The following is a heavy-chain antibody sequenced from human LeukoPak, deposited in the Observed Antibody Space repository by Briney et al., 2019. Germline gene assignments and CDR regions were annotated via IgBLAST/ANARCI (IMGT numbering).Heavy chain of an antibody. J-gene: IGHJ4*02. D-gene: IGHD3-10*01. CDR2: IYYSGST. CDR1: GGSISSYY. Sequence: SETLSLTCTVSGGSISSYYWSWIRQPPGKGLEWIGYIYYSGSTNYNPSLKSRVTISVDTSKNQFSLKLSSVTAADTAVYYCARHANYGSGSYYSYWGQGTLVTVSA. V-gene: IGHV4-59*08. CDR3: ARHANYGSGSYYSY.